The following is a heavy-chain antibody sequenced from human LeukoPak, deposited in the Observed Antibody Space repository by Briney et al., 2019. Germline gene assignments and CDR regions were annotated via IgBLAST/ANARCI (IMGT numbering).Heavy chain of an antibody. CDR2: IKQEESSK. J-gene: IGHJ4*02. V-gene: IGHV3-7*01. D-gene: IGHD6-13*01. CDR3: ARAVGGADGH. Sequence: PGGSLRLSCAASGFTLSSYWMNWLRQPPGKGLEGVANIKQEESSKYYVDSVKGRFTISRDNAKNSLYLQINSLRAEDTAVYYCARAVGGADGHWGQGTLVTVSS. CDR1: GFTLSSYW.